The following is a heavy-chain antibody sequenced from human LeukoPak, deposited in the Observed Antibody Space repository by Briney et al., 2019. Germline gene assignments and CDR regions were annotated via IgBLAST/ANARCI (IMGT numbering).Heavy chain of an antibody. D-gene: IGHD6-13*01. Sequence: PSETLSLTCTVSGDSISSYYWSWIRQPPGKGLEWIGYIYYSGSTNYNPSLKSRVTISVDTSKNQFSLKLSSVTAADTAVYYCASYSSSWYYFDYWGQGTLVTVSS. V-gene: IGHV4-59*01. J-gene: IGHJ4*02. CDR3: ASYSSSWYYFDY. CDR2: IYYSGST. CDR1: GDSISSYY.